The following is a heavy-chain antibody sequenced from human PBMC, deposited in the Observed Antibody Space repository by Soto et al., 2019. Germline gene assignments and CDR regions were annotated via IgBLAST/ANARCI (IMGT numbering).Heavy chain of an antibody. Sequence: VQLVESGGALVQPGGSLKLSCAASGFPFSGSPMHWVRQASGKGLEWVGRIRSKINNYATAYAASVKGRFTISRDDSKNTAYLEMNSLKTEDTAVYYCSRLESYYGSGWGQGTLVTVSS. V-gene: IGHV3-73*01. CDR1: GFPFSGSP. D-gene: IGHD3-10*01. J-gene: IGHJ4*02. CDR2: IRSKINNYAT. CDR3: SRLESYYGSG.